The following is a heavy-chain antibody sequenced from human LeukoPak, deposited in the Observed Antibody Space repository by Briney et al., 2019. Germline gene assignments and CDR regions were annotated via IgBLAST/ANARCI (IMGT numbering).Heavy chain of an antibody. J-gene: IGHJ6*02. V-gene: IGHV3-33*01. D-gene: IGHD2-2*01. CDR3: ARERGYCSSTSCYALYYYYGMDV. CDR1: GFTFSSYG. CDR2: IWYDGSNK. Sequence: PGGSLRLSCAASGFTFSSYGMHWVRQAPGKGLEWVAVIWYDGSNKYYADSVKGRFTISRDNSKNTLYLQMNSLRAEDTAVYYCARERGYCSSTSCYALYYYYGMDVWGQGTTVTVSS.